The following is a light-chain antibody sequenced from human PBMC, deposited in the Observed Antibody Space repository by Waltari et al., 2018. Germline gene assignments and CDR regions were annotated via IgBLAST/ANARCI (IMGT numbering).Light chain of an antibody. J-gene: IGLJ2*01. CDR1: RSNIATNA. CDR2: FDA. CDR3: AAWDDNLNDVV. Sequence: SVLTQPPSLSAAPSQSLPIPCLGLRSNIATNALHWYQQFPGKAPQVLIYFDALLPSGVSDRFSGSKSGTSAYLAISGLQSEDEADYYCAAWDDNLNDVVFGGGTKLTVL. V-gene: IGLV1-36*01.